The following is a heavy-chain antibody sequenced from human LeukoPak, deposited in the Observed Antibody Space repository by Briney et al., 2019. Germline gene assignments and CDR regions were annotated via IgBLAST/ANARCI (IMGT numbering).Heavy chain of an antibody. CDR3: ARDARIDYDFSSHWFDP. Sequence: PGRSLRLSCAASGFTFSSYAMHWVRQAPGKGLEWVAVISYDGSNKYYADSVKGRFTISRDNSKNTLYLQMNSLRAEDTAVYYCARDARIDYDFSSHWFDPWGQGTLVTVSS. D-gene: IGHD3-3*01. J-gene: IGHJ5*02. CDR1: GFTFSSYA. V-gene: IGHV3-30-3*01. CDR2: ISYDGSNK.